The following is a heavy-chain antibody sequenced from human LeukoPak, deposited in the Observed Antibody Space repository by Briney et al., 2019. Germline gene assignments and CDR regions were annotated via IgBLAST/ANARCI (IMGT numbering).Heavy chain of an antibody. J-gene: IGHJ6*03. CDR1: GGTFSSYA. D-gene: IGHD6-6*01. CDR3: ARGSRIAARPGGGVYYYYYMDD. Sequence: SVKVSCKASGGTFSSYAISWVRQAPGQGLEWMGGIIPIFGTANYAQKFQGRVTITTDESTSTAYMELSSLRSEDTAVYYCARGSRIAARPGGGVYYYYYMDDWGKGTTVTVSS. CDR2: IIPIFGTA. V-gene: IGHV1-69*05.